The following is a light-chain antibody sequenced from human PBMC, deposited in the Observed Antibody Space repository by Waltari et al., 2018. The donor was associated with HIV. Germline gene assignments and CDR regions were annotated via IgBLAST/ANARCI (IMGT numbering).Light chain of an antibody. CDR2: RDN. V-gene: IGLV1-47*01. J-gene: IGLJ2*01. CDR3: STWDDSLKDVL. Sequence: QSALTQPPSASGTPGQRVTIPCSGSSSNVGRNAVYWYQKFPGSAPQLVIYRDNPRPPGVSDRFSGSKSGAAASLAISGLRSEDEADFYCSTWDDSLKDVLFGGGTKLTVL. CDR1: SSNVGRNA.